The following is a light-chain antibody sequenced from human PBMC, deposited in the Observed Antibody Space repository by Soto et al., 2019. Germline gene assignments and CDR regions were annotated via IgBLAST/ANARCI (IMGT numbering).Light chain of an antibody. CDR2: GAS. CDR3: QQYGSSLTWT. V-gene: IGKV3-20*01. Sequence: ESVLTQSPGTLSLSPWERATFSCRASQSVSSNYLAWYQQKPGQAPRLLIYGASSRATGIPDRFSGSGSGTDFTLTISRLEPEDFAVYYCQQYGSSLTWTFGQGTKVDI. CDR1: QSVSSNY. J-gene: IGKJ1*01.